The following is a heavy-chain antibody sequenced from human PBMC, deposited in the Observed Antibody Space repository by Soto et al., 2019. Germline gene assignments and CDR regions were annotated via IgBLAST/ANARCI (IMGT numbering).Heavy chain of an antibody. D-gene: IGHD1-1*01. CDR2: INFSGTT. CDR1: GGSISSGSYY. V-gene: IGHV4-39*01. CDR3: ARHGTVYTPLPRAFDI. J-gene: IGHJ3*02. Sequence: QLQLQESGPGLVKPSETLSLTCTVSGGSISSGSYYWGWIRQPPGKGLEWIASINFSGTTYDNPSLTSLVPISVDTSKNHFSLKLNSVTAADTAVYYCARHGTVYTPLPRAFDIWGQGTMVTVSS.